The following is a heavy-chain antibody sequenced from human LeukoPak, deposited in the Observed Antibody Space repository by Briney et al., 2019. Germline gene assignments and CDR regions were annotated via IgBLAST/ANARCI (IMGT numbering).Heavy chain of an antibody. J-gene: IGHJ4*02. D-gene: IGHD3-22*01. Sequence: PGGSLRLSCATSGFIFSSYWMNWVRQAPGKGLEWVSYISSSSSTIYYADSVKGRFTISRDNAKNSLYLQMNSLRDEDTAVYYCARDGRRTYYYDSSGPGYWGQGTLVTVSS. CDR3: ARDGRRTYYYDSSGPGY. CDR1: GFIFSSYW. CDR2: ISSSSSTI. V-gene: IGHV3-48*02.